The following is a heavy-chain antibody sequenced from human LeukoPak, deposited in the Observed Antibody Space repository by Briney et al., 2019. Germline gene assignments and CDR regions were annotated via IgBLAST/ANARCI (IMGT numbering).Heavy chain of an antibody. J-gene: IGHJ4*02. CDR3: AKAPVTSCRGAYCYPFDS. CDR2: ISGSGGST. D-gene: IGHD2-21*01. V-gene: IGHV3-23*01. Sequence: PGGSLRLSCAASGFTFSSSAMSWVRQAPGKGLEWVSSISGSGGSTYYADSVKGRFTISRDNSKNTLYLQMNSLRAEDAAVYFCAKAPVTSCRGAYCYPFDSWGQGTLVTVSS. CDR1: GFTFSSSA.